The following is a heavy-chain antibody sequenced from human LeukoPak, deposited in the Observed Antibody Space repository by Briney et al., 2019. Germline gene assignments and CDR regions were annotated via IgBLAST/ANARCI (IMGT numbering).Heavy chain of an antibody. J-gene: IGHJ4*02. CDR2: IYYSGST. V-gene: IGHV4-59*01. D-gene: IGHD2/OR15-2a*01. CDR3: ARNDGTTSWVDY. Sequence: SETLSLTCTVSGGSISSYYWSWIRQPPGKGLEWIGYIYYSGSTNYNPSLKSRVTISVDTSKNQFSLKLSSVTAADTAVYYCARNDGTTSWVDYWGQGTLVTVSS. CDR1: GGSISSYY.